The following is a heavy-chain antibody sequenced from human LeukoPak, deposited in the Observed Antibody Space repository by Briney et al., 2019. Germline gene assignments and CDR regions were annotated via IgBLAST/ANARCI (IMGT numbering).Heavy chain of an antibody. CDR2: IYYSGST. CDR3: ARHLLSLDPGWFDP. D-gene: IGHD1-1*01. Sequence: SETLSLTCTVSGGSISSSSYYWGWIRQPPGKGLEWIGSIYYSGSTYYNPSLESRVTISVDTSKNQFSLKLSSVTAADTAVYYCARHLLSLDPGWFDPWGQGTLVTVSS. CDR1: GGSISSSSYY. J-gene: IGHJ5*02. V-gene: IGHV4-39*01.